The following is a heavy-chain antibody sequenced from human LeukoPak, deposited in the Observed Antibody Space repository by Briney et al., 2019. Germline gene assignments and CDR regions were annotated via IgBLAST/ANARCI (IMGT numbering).Heavy chain of an antibody. CDR1: GFTFSSLW. J-gene: IGHJ4*02. V-gene: IGHV3-74*01. D-gene: IGHD6-19*01. CDR2: INTDGSIT. CDR3: ARQRAVAANIIDN. Sequence: GGSLRLSCAASGFTFSSLWMHWVRQAPGKGPVWVSRINTDGSITTYADSVKGRFTISRDNAKSTLYLQMNSLRAEDTAVYYCARQRAVAANIIDNWGQGTLVTVSS.